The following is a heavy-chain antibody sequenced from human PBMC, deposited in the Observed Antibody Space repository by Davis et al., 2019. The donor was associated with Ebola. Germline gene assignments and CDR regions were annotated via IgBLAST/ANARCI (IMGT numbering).Heavy chain of an antibody. Sequence: GESLKISCAASGFTFSGSAMHWVRQASGKGLEWVGRIRSKANSYATAYAASVKGRFTISRDDSKNTAYLQINSLKTEDTAVYYCSAFVDYWGQGTLVTVSS. CDR1: GFTFSGSA. V-gene: IGHV3-73*01. D-gene: IGHD3-3*02. CDR3: SAFVDY. CDR2: IRSKANSYAT. J-gene: IGHJ4*02.